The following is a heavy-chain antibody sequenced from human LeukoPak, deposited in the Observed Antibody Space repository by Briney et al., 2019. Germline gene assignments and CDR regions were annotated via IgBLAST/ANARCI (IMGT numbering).Heavy chain of an antibody. J-gene: IGHJ4*02. CDR3: ARESSSGWYYFDY. D-gene: IGHD6-19*01. Sequence: PGGSLRLSCVASGFRFSSNGMHWVRQAPGKGLEWVTFIRNDGSDKYYADFVKGRFTISRDNSKNILYMQMSSLRADDTALYYCARESSSGWYYFDYWGQGTLVTVSS. CDR2: IRNDGSDK. V-gene: IGHV3-30*02. CDR1: GFRFSSNG.